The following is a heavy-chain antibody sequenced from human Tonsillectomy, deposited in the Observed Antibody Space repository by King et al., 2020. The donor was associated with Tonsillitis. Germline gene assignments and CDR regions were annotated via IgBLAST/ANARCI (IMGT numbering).Heavy chain of an antibody. J-gene: IGHJ4*02. CDR1: GGSISSGSYY. D-gene: IGHD2-2*01. V-gene: IGHV4-61*02. CDR2: IYTSGST. CDR3: AREIVVVPAANGGDYFDY. Sequence: QLQESGPGLVKPSQPLSLTCTVSGGSISSGSYYWSWIRQPAGKGLEWIGRIYTSGSTNYNPSLKSRVTMSVDTSKNQFSLKLSSVTAADTAVYYCAREIVVVPAANGGDYFDYWGQGTLVTVSS.